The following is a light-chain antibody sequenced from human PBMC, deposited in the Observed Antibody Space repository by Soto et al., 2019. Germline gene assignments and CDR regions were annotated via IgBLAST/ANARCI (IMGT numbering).Light chain of an antibody. CDR1: SSNIGSSP. Sequence: QSVLTQPPSASGTPGQRVTISCSGSSSNIGSSPVNWYQQLPGTAPKLLIYNSYQRPSGVPDRFSGSKSGTSASLAVSGLQSEDEADYYCAAWDGSLNGYVFGTGTKLTVL. CDR2: NSY. J-gene: IGLJ1*01. V-gene: IGLV1-44*01. CDR3: AAWDGSLNGYV.